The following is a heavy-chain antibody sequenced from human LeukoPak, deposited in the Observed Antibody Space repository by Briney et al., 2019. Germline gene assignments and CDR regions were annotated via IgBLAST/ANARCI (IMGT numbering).Heavy chain of an antibody. V-gene: IGHV4-34*01. D-gene: IGHD3-10*01. CDR2: INHSGST. CDR3: ARDWGFGDSEDWFDP. J-gene: IGHJ5*02. Sequence: SETLSLTCAVYGGSFSGYYWSWIRQPPGKGLEWIGEINHSGSTNYNPSLKSRVSISVDKSTNHISLEVTSVTAADTAVYYCARDWGFGDSEDWFDPWGQGTLVTVSS. CDR1: GGSFSGYY.